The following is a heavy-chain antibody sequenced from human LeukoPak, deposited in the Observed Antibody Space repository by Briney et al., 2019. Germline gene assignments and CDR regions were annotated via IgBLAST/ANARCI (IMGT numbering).Heavy chain of an antibody. J-gene: IGHJ4*02. CDR1: GFTFSSYW. V-gene: IGHV3-7*01. Sequence: GGSLRLSCAASGFTFSSYWMSWVRQAPGKGLEWVANIKQDGSEKYYVDSVKGRFTISRDNAKNSLYLQMNSLRAEDTAVYYCAKRSGYSYGRGVDYWGQGTLVTVSS. D-gene: IGHD5-18*01. CDR2: IKQDGSEK. CDR3: AKRSGYSYGRGVDY.